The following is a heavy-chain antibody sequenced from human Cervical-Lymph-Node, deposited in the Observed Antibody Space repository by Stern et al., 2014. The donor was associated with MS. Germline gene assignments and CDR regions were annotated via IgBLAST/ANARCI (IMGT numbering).Heavy chain of an antibody. CDR3: VRDSYGLYLTGGMDV. J-gene: IGHJ6*02. CDR1: GYSFSSYS. Sequence: MQLVESGPEAKEPGASVKVSCKASGYSFSSYSISWVRQAPGQGLEWLGWISGYNGNIKYAERGQGRLSVSADTSTSTAYMELRSLRSDDTAVYYCVRDSYGLYLTGGMDVWGQGTTVAVSS. CDR2: ISGYNGNI. D-gene: IGHD3-16*01. V-gene: IGHV1-18*04.